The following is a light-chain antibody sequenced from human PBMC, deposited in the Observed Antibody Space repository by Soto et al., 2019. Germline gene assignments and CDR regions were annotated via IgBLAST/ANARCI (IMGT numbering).Light chain of an antibody. CDR1: SSDVGGYNY. CDR3: SSYAASNNFYFV. CDR2: EVT. J-gene: IGLJ3*02. V-gene: IGLV2-8*02. Sequence: QSALTQPPSASRSPGQSVTISCTGTSSDVGGYNYVSWYQQYPGRAPKLMIYEVTERPSGVPDRFSGSKSGNTASLTVSGLQAEDEADYYCSSYAASNNFYFVFGGGTKVTVL.